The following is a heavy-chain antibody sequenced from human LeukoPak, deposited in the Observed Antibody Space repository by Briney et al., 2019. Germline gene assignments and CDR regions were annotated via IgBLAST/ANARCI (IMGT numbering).Heavy chain of an antibody. V-gene: IGHV4-4*07. CDR2: IHTSGST. J-gene: IGHJ6*03. CDR1: DGSISTYY. CDR3: AGGSRFYFMDV. D-gene: IGHD3-3*01. Sequence: SETLSLTCTVSDGSISTYYWSWIRQPAGKGLEWIGRIHTSGSTIYNPSLKSRLTMSVDTSKNQFSLKLSSVTAADTAVYYCAGGSRFYFMDVWGKGTTVTVSS.